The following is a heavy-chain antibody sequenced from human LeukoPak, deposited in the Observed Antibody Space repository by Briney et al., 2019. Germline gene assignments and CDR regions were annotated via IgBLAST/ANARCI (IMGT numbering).Heavy chain of an antibody. CDR2: LKDIGST. J-gene: IGHJ6*02. V-gene: IGHV4-34*01. Sequence: PSETLSLTCAVYGGSFSGYYWSWIRQPPGKGLEWIGELKDIGSTYYNPSLKGRVTMSVDTSKNQFSLKLSSVTAADTAVYYCARGIAAAGTYYYYYYGTDVWGQGTTVTVSS. D-gene: IGHD6-13*01. CDR3: ARGIAAAGTYYYYYYGTDV. CDR1: GGSFSGYY.